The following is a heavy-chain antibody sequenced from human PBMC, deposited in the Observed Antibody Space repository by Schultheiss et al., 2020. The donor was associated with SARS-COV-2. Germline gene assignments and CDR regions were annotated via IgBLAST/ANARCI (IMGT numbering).Heavy chain of an antibody. CDR1: GGSFSGYY. CDR2: INHSGST. CDR3: AKDTTTVTTFDY. J-gene: IGHJ4*02. V-gene: IGHV4-34*01. D-gene: IGHD4-17*01. Sequence: SETLSLTCAVYGGSFSGYYWSWIRQPPGKGLEWIGEINHSGSTNYNPSLKSRVTISVDTSKNQFSLKLSSVTAADTAVYYCAKDTTTVTTFDYWGQGTLVTVSS.